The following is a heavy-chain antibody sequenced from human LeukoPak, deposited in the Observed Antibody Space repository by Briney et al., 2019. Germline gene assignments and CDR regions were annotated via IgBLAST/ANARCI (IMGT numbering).Heavy chain of an antibody. CDR1: GFTFSNYG. CDR3: AKDDGNNAKLLLDY. V-gene: IGHV3-23*01. CDR2: ISSSGDST. Sequence: GGSLRLSCAVSGFTFSNYGMSWVRQAPGKGLEWVSVISSSGDSTYYADSVKGRFTISRDNSKNTLYLQMNSLRAEDTAIYYCAKDDGNNAKLLLDYWGQGTLVTVSS. D-gene: IGHD2/OR15-2a*01. J-gene: IGHJ4*02.